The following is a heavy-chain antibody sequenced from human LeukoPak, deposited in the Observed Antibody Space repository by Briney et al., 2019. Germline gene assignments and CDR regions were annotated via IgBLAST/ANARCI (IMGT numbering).Heavy chain of an antibody. CDR3: ANWVVPAAIRVADY. Sequence: GGSLTLSCAASGFTFSSYAMSWVRQAPGKGREWVSAISGSGGSTYYADSVKGRFTISRDNSKNTLYLQMNSLRAEDTAVYYCANWVVPAAIRVADYWGRGTLVTVSS. D-gene: IGHD2-2*02. J-gene: IGHJ4*02. V-gene: IGHV3-23*01. CDR2: ISGSGGST. CDR1: GFTFSSYA.